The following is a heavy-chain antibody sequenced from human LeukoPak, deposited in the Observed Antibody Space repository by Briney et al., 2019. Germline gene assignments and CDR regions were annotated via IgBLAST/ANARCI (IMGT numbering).Heavy chain of an antibody. CDR3: ATRPGVVVTATSGDVYAFDI. CDR2: FDPEDGET. J-gene: IGHJ3*02. CDR1: GYTLTELS. V-gene: IGHV1-24*01. Sequence: ASVKVSCKVSGYTLTELSMHWVRQAPGKGLEWMGGFDPEDGETIYAQKFQGRVTMTEGTSTDTAYMELSSLRSEDTAVYYCATRPGVVVTATSGDVYAFDIWGQGTMVTVSS. D-gene: IGHD2-21*02.